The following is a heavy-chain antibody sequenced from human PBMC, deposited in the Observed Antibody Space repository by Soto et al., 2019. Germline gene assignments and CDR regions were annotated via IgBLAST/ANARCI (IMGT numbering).Heavy chain of an antibody. Sequence: ASVNVSCKASGGTFSIYAITWVRQAPGQGLEWMGGIIPIFGTANYAQKFQARVTITADESTSTAYMELSSLRSEDTAVYYCARDRGPSSGYYPYWFDPWGQGTLVTLSS. CDR3: ARDRGPSSGYYPYWFDP. CDR1: GGTFSIYA. V-gene: IGHV1-69*13. J-gene: IGHJ5*02. D-gene: IGHD3-22*01. CDR2: IIPIFGTA.